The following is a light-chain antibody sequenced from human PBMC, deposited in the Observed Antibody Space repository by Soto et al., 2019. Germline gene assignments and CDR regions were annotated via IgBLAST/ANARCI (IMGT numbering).Light chain of an antibody. Sequence: EIQMTQSPSSLSASVGDRVTITCRASQGIRNYLAWYQQKPGKVPKLLIYAASTLQSGVPARFSGSGSGTDFTLTISRLQPEDFATYYCQKYNSAPLTFGGGTKVEIK. CDR1: QGIRNY. J-gene: IGKJ4*01. CDR3: QKYNSAPLT. V-gene: IGKV1-27*01. CDR2: AAS.